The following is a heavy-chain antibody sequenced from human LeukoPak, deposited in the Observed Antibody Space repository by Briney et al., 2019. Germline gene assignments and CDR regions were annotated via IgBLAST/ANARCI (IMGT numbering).Heavy chain of an antibody. V-gene: IGHV3-74*01. CDR1: GFTFRTYW. D-gene: IGHD3-22*01. Sequence: GGSLRLSCAVSGFTFRTYWMHWVRQVPGEGLVWVSRINEDGSITNYADSVKGRFSISRDDAKNTVDLQMNSLRGEDTAVYYCARDPFPDSSGYYPSPGYWGQGTLVTVSS. CDR3: ARDPFPDSSGYYPSPGY. J-gene: IGHJ4*02. CDR2: INEDGSIT.